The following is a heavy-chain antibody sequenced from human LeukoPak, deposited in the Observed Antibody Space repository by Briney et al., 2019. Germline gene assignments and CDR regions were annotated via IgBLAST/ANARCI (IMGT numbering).Heavy chain of an antibody. V-gene: IGHV3-7*01. Sequence: PGGSLRLSCAASGFTFSSYWMSWVRQAPGKGLEWVANIKEDGSEKYYVDSVKGRFSISRDNAKNSLYLQMNSLRAEDTAVYYCARGHDFWSGYSLLFDYWGQGSLVTVSS. CDR3: ARGHDFWSGYSLLFDY. CDR1: GFTFSSYW. J-gene: IGHJ4*02. CDR2: IKEDGSEK. D-gene: IGHD3-3*01.